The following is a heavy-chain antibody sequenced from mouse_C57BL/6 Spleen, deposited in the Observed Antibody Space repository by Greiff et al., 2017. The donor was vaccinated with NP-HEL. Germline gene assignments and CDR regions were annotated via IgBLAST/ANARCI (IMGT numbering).Heavy chain of an antibody. V-gene: IGHV1-18*01. D-gene: IGHD1-1*01. CDR3: ARRDYYGSSPYDFDY. CDR1: GYTFTDYN. Sequence: EVQLQQSGPELVKPGASVKIPCKASGYTFTDYNMDWVKQSHGKSLEWIGDINPNNGGTIYNQKFKGKATLTVDKSSSTADMELRSLTSEDTAVYYFARRDYYGSSPYDFDYWGQSTTLTVSS. J-gene: IGHJ2*01. CDR2: INPNNGGT.